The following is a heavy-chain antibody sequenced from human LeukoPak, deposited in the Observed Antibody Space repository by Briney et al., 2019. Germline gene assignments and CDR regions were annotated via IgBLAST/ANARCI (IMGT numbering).Heavy chain of an antibody. J-gene: IGHJ6*02. V-gene: IGHV3-23*01. CDR3: AKDRTVTTRGYYYYGMDV. CDR1: GFTVSSNY. CDR2: ISGSGGST. D-gene: IGHD4-17*01. Sequence: GGSLRLSCAASGFTVSSNYMSWVRQAPGKGLEWVSAISGSGGSTYYADSVKGRFTISRDNSKNTLYLQMNSLRAGDTAVYYCAKDRTVTTRGYYYYGMDVWGQGTTVTVSS.